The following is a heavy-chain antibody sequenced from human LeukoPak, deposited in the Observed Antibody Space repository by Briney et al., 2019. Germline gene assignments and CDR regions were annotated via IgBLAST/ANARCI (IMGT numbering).Heavy chain of an antibody. V-gene: IGHV3-7*01. CDR1: GFTFSSYW. D-gene: IGHD5-18*01. CDR3: ARRASTERGHSYGLDY. Sequence: GALRLSCAASGFTFSSYWMSWVRQAPGKGLEWVANIKQDGSEKYYVDSVKGRFTISRDNAKNSLYLQMNSLRAEDTPVYYCARRASTERGHSYGLDYWGQGTLVTVSS. J-gene: IGHJ4*02. CDR2: IKQDGSEK.